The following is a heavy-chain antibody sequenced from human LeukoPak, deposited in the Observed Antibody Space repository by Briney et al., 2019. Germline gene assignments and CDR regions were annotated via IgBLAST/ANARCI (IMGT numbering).Heavy chain of an antibody. Sequence: GGSLRLSCAASGLTFTNVWMSWVRQAPGKGLEWVGRIKSKDDGATRDFAAAVRGRFIISRDDSKNMVYLQMDALKTEDTAVYYCTTGTGRSDFDYWGQGTLVTVSS. D-gene: IGHD1-1*01. V-gene: IGHV3-15*01. CDR3: TTGTGRSDFDY. CDR1: GLTFTNVW. CDR2: IKSKDDGATR. J-gene: IGHJ4*02.